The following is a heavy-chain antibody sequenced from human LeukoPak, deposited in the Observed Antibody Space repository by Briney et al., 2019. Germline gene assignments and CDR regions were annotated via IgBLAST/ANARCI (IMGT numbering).Heavy chain of an antibody. V-gene: IGHV3-64*02. Sequence: GGSLRLSCAASGFTFSTYAMHWVRQAPGKGLEYVSAISTNGDSTYYADSVKGRFTISRDNSKNTLFLQMGSLRADDMAVYYCARWGSISCYDYWGQGTLVTVSS. J-gene: IGHJ4*02. CDR3: ARWGSISCYDY. D-gene: IGHD2-15*01. CDR2: ISTNGDST. CDR1: GFTFSTYA.